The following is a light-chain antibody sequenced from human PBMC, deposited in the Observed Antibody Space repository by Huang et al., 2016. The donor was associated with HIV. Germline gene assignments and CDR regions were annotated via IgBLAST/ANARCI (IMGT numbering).Light chain of an antibody. J-gene: IGKJ1*01. CDR1: QDLGND. CDR3: LQDYTYPWT. CDR2: AAS. Sequence: AIQMTQSPASLSASVGDRVTITCRASQDLGNDLGWYQQRIGKAPKLRVSAASHLQSGVPSRFTGRSSGTHFTLTISGLQPEDFATYYCLQDYTYPWTFGQGTKVEI. V-gene: IGKV1-6*01.